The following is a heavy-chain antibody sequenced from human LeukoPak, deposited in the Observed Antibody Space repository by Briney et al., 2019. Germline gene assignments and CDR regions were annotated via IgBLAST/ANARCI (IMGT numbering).Heavy chain of an antibody. J-gene: IGHJ4*02. Sequence: GGSLRLSCAASGFIFSSHGMNWVRQAPGKGLEWVSGISPSGDITYYADSVKGRFTISRDNSKNTLYLQMNSLRAEDTAVYYCARSDIVGASDYWGQGTLVTVSS. V-gene: IGHV3-23*01. CDR2: ISPSGDIT. D-gene: IGHD1-26*01. CDR1: GFIFSSHG. CDR3: ARSDIVGASDY.